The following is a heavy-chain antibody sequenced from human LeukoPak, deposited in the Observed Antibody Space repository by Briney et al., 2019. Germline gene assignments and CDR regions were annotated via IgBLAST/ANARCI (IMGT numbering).Heavy chain of an antibody. J-gene: IGHJ4*02. Sequence: SETLSLTCTVSGGFITAYYWSWIRQPPGKGREWIGYVYYSGSTEYNPSLRSRVTVSLEMSKHQFSLTLTSVTAADTAVYYCASNTGTVFDYWGQGALVTVSS. D-gene: IGHD7-27*01. V-gene: IGHV4-59*01. CDR2: VYYSGST. CDR1: GGFITAYY. CDR3: ASNTGTVFDY.